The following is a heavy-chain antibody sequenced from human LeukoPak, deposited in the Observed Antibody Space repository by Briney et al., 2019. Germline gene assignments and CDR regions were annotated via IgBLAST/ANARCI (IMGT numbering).Heavy chain of an antibody. CDR2: ISSSSSYI. Sequence: PGGSLRLSCAASGFTFSSYSMNWVRQAPGKGLEWVSSISSSSSYIYYADSVKGRLTISRDNAKNSLYLQMNSLRAEDTAVYYCARGRFDWLSYYYYYGMDVWGQGTTVTVSS. J-gene: IGHJ6*02. D-gene: IGHD3-9*01. CDR3: ARGRFDWLSYYYYYGMDV. V-gene: IGHV3-21*01. CDR1: GFTFSSYS.